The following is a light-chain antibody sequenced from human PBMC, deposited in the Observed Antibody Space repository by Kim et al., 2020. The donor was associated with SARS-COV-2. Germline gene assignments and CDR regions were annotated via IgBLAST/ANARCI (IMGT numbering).Light chain of an antibody. V-gene: IGLV3-1*01. CDR2: QDS. J-gene: IGLJ2*01. CDR3: QAWDSSTHVV. CDR1: KLGDKY. Sequence: VTPGQTASITCSGDKLGDKYACWYQQKPGQSPVLVIYQDSKRPSGIPERFSGSNSGNTATLTISGTQAMDEADYYCQAWDSSTHVVFGGGTQLTVL.